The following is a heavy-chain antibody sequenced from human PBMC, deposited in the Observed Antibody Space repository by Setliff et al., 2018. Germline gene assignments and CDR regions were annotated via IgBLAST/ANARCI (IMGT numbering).Heavy chain of an antibody. Sequence: GGSLRLSCAASGFSFSGYYMSWVRQAPGKGLEWVSSIGASGDRTYYADSVKGRFTISRDNSRNSLYLQMNSLRVEDTASYYCARDPNGDYVGAFDPWGQGILVTVSS. CDR1: GFSFSGYY. J-gene: IGHJ5*02. CDR3: ARDPNGDYVGAFDP. V-gene: IGHV3-23*01. D-gene: IGHD4-17*01. CDR2: IGASGDRT.